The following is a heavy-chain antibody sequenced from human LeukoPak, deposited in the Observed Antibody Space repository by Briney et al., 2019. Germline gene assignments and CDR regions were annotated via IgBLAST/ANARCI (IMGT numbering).Heavy chain of an antibody. J-gene: IGHJ4*02. V-gene: IGHV3-30*02. CDR3: AKSLRGYDFWSGYSGLDH. CDR2: VRYDGTQK. CDR1: GFTFSSYG. Sequence: PGGSLRLSCAASGFTFSSYGMHWVRQAPGKGLEWVAFVRYDGTQKYHADSVKGRFTISRDNSKNTVHLEMNSLRTEDTAVYYCAKSLRGYDFWSGYSGLDHWGQGTLVIVSS. D-gene: IGHD3-3*01.